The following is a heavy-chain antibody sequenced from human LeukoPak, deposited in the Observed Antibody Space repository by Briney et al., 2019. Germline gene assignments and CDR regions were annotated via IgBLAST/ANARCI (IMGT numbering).Heavy chain of an antibody. CDR2: ISSSSSYI. CDR3: ASGIAASGLMDY. V-gene: IGHV3-21*01. Sequence: GGSLRLSCAASGFTFSSYSMNWVRQAPGKGLEWVSSISSSSSYIYYADSVKGRFTISRDNAKNSLYLQMNSLRAEDTAVYYCASGIAASGLMDYWGQGTLVTVSS. J-gene: IGHJ4*02. CDR1: GFTFSSYS. D-gene: IGHD6-13*01.